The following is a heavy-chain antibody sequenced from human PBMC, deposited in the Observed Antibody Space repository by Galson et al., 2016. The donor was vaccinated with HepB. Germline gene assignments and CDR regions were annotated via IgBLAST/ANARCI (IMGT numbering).Heavy chain of an antibody. J-gene: IGHJ4*02. D-gene: IGHD2-15*01. CDR1: GFMFSTYW. CDR3: TRGPPYYCSGVNCHLTYFDS. Sequence: SLRLSCAASGFMFSTYWMHWVRRTPGKGLVWVARIDSDGSRTRYADSVKGRFTISRANAKNRLYLQMNSRRAEDTAVYYCTRGPPYYCSGVNCHLTYFDSGGQGTLVTVSS. V-gene: IGHV3-74*01. CDR2: IDSDGSRT.